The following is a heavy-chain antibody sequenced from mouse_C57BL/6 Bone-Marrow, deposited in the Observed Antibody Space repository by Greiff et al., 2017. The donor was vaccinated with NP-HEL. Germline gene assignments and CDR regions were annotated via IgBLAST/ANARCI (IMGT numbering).Heavy chain of an antibody. V-gene: IGHV1-55*01. CDR1: GYTFTSYW. J-gene: IGHJ4*01. Sequence: QVQLKQSGAELVKPGASVKMSCKASGYTFTSYWITWVKQRPGQGLEWIGDIYPGSGSTNYNEKFKSKATLTVDTSSSTAYMQLSSLTSEDSAVYYCARSRDRCVYWGQGTSVTVSS. CDR3: ARSRDRCVY. CDR2: IYPGSGST.